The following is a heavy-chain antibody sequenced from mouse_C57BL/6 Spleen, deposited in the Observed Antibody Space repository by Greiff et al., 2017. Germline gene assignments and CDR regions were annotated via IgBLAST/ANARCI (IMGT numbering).Heavy chain of an antibody. CDR2: IDPETGGT. D-gene: IGHD1-1*01. V-gene: IGHV1-15*01. CDR3: TRWATVVATGAMDY. J-gene: IGHJ4*01. Sequence: VQLQQSGAELVRPGASVTLSCKASGYTFTDYEMHWVKQTPVHGLEWIGAIDPETGGTASNQKFKGKAILTADKSSRTAYRELRRLTSEDSAVYYGTRWATVVATGAMDYWGQGTSGTVSS. CDR1: GYTFTDYE.